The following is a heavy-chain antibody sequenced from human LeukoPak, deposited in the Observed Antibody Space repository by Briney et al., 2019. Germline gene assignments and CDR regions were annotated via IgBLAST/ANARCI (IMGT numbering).Heavy chain of an antibody. CDR1: GGSIRSYY. CDR3: ARAGRFDIVVVVPSTDFDY. V-gene: IGHV4-59*08. D-gene: IGHD2-15*01. Sequence: ASETLSLTCTVSGGSIRSYYWSWIRQPPGKGLEWIAYIYYSGSTNYNPSLKSRVTISVDTSKNQFSLKLSSVTAADTAVYYCARAGRFDIVVVVPSTDFDYWGQGTLVTVSS. CDR2: IYYSGST. J-gene: IGHJ4*02.